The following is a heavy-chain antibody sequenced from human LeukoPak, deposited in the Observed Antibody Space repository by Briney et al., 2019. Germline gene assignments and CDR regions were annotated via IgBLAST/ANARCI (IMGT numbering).Heavy chain of an antibody. J-gene: IGHJ4*02. CDR2: IYPSGST. Sequence: SSETLSLTCTDSGGSISSYYWSWMRQPAGKALEWIGRIYPSGSTNYNPSLKSRVTMSVDTSQNQFSLKMTSVTAADTAVYYCARGASTTWPGNFDYWGQGTLVTVSS. D-gene: IGHD1-14*01. CDR1: GGSISSYY. V-gene: IGHV4-4*07. CDR3: ARGASTTWPGNFDY.